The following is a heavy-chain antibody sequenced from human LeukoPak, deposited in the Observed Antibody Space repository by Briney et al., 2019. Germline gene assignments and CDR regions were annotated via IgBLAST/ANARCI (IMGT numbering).Heavy chain of an antibody. CDR2: IYYSGST. CDR3: ARAYVIAAAGIFIGFDP. CDR1: GGSISSGGYS. J-gene: IGHJ5*02. V-gene: IGHV4-30-4*07. Sequence: PSQTLSLTCAVSGGSISSGGYSWSWIRQPPGKGLEWIGYIYYSGSTYYNPSLKSRVTISVDTSKNQFSLKLSSATAADTAVYYCARAYVIAAAGIFIGFDPWGQGTLVTVSS. D-gene: IGHD6-13*01.